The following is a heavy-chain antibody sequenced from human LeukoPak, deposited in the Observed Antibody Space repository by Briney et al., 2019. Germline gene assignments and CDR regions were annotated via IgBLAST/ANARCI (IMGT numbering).Heavy chain of an antibody. V-gene: IGHV3-23*01. CDR3: ARCTASCYANAFDV. CDR2: INGGGDTT. J-gene: IGHJ3*01. CDR1: GFTFNNNA. D-gene: IGHD2-2*01. Sequence: GGSLRLSCTPPGFTFNNNAMSWVRPAPRKGLEWVSAINGGGDTTEYTDSVKGRFTISRDNSKNTLYLQMNSLRPEDTAVYYCARCTASCYANAFDVWGQGTLLTVS.